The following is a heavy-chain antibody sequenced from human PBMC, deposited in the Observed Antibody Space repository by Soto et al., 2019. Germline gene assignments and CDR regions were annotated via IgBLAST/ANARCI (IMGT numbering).Heavy chain of an antibody. CDR3: AQRGPRNWFDP. CDR2: IIPIFGTA. CDR1: GGTFSSYA. V-gene: IGHV1-69*06. Sequence: GASVKVSCKASGGTFSSYAISWVRQAPGQGLEWMGGIIPIFGTANYAQKFQGRVTITAGKSTSTAYMELSSLRSEDTAVYYCAQRGPRNWFDPWGQGTLVTVSS. J-gene: IGHJ5*02.